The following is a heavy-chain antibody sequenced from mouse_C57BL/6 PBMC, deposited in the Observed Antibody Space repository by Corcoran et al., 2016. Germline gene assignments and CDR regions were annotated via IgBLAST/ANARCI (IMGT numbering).Heavy chain of an antibody. Sequence: QVHLQQPGAELVKPGASVKMSCKASGYTFTRYWINWVKQRPGQGLEWIGEIYPGSGSTNYTEQFTSTATLTVDTSSSTAYMQLSSLTSEDSAVYYWAGGSRGAMDYWGQGTSVTVSS. CDR2: IYPGSGST. J-gene: IGHJ4*01. CDR3: AGGSRGAMDY. V-gene: IGHV1-55*01. CDR1: GYTFTRYW. D-gene: IGHD1-1*01.